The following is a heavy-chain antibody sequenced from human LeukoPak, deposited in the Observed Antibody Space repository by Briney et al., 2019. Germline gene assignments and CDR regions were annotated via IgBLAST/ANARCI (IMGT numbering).Heavy chain of an antibody. Sequence: GRSLRLSCAASGFTFDGYAMYWVRQSPGKGLEWVSGISWNSGSTGYADSVRGRFTISRDNAKKSLYLQMNSLRDEDTALYYCAKDQATFGIYDYGMDVWGQGTKVTVSS. CDR1: GFTFDGYA. CDR2: ISWNSGST. V-gene: IGHV3-9*01. CDR3: AKDQATFGIYDYGMDV. J-gene: IGHJ6*02. D-gene: IGHD3-3*01.